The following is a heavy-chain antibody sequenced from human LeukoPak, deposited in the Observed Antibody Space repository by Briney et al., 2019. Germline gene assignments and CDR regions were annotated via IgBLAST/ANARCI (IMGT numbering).Heavy chain of an antibody. CDR2: ISTDGLNT. D-gene: IGHD2-21*02. Sequence: GGSLRLSCAASGFTFSDYAMHWVRQAPGKGLDFVSSISTDGLNTHYADSVKGRFTVSRDNSKNILYLQMGSLSAEDMAVYYCSRDLALGDDAFHIWGQGTMVTVSS. CDR1: GFTFSDYA. V-gene: IGHV3-64*02. J-gene: IGHJ3*02. CDR3: SRDLALGDDAFHI.